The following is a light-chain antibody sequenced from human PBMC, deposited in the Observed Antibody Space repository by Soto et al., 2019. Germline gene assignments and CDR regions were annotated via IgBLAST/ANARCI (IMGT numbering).Light chain of an antibody. CDR3: QQYNNWPLT. Sequence: EIVMTQSPATQSVSPGERATLSCRASQSVSSNLAWYQQKPGQAPRLLIYGSSTRATGIPARFSGSGSGTDFTLTISSLQSEDFAVYYCQQYNNWPLTFGGGTKVDIK. CDR1: QSVSSN. J-gene: IGKJ4*01. CDR2: GSS. V-gene: IGKV3-15*01.